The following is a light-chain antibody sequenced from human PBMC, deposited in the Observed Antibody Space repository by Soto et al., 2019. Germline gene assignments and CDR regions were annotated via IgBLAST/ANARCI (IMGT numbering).Light chain of an antibody. Sequence: QSALTQPASVSGSPGQSITISCTGTSSDVGGYNYVSWYQQHPGKGPKLMIYEVSNRPSGVSNRFSGSKSGDTASLTIYGLQVEVEADYYCSSYTSSRTPIFGTGTKVTVL. CDR3: SSYTSSRTPI. V-gene: IGLV2-14*01. CDR1: SSDVGGYNY. J-gene: IGLJ1*01. CDR2: EVS.